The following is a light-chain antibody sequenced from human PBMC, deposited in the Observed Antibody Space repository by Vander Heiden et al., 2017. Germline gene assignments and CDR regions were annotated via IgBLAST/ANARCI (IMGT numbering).Light chain of an antibody. Sequence: QSALTQPPSASGSPGQSVTISCTGTSSDVGGYNYVSWYQQHPGKAPQLMIYEVSKRPAGVPDRFSGSKSGNTASLTVSGLQAEEEADYYCSSYAGSNNWVFGGGTKLTVL. J-gene: IGLJ3*02. CDR3: SSYAGSNNWV. CDR2: EVS. V-gene: IGLV2-8*01. CDR1: SSDVGGYNY.